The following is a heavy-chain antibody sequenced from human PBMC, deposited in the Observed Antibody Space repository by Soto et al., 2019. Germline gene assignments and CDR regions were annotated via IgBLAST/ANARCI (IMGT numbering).Heavy chain of an antibody. J-gene: IGHJ4*02. CDR1: GFTFGDYA. V-gene: IGHV3-49*03. CDR2: IRSKAYGGTT. Sequence: GGSLRLSCTASGFTFGDYAMSWFRQAPGKGLEWVGFIRSKAYGGTTEYAASVKGGFTNSRDDSKSIAYLQMNSLKTEDTAVYYCTCRITGTFDYWGQGTLVTVSS. CDR3: TCRITGTFDY. D-gene: IGHD1-20*01.